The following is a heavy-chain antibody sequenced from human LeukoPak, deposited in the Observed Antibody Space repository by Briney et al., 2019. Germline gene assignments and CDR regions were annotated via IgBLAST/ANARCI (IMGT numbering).Heavy chain of an antibody. Sequence: PSETLSLTCTVSGGSISSYYWSWIRQPPGKGLEWIGYIYYSGSTNYNPSLKSRVTISVDTSKNQFSLKLSSVTAADTAVYYCARAGEPWELPLGFYFDYWGQGTLVTVSS. V-gene: IGHV4-59*01. J-gene: IGHJ4*02. CDR3: ARAGEPWELPLGFYFDY. CDR2: IYYSGST. CDR1: GGSISSYY. D-gene: IGHD1-26*01.